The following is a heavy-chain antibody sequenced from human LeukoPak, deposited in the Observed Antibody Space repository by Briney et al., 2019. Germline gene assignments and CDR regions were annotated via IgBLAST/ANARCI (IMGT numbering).Heavy chain of an antibody. V-gene: IGHV3-21*01. CDR2: ISSSSSYI. J-gene: IGHJ4*02. CDR3: ARAPSRRALYFDY. D-gene: IGHD3-10*01. CDR1: GFTFSSYS. Sequence: GGSLRLSCAASGFTFSSYSMNWVRQAPGKGLEWVSSISSSSSYIYYADSVKGRFTISRDNAKSSLYLQMNSLRAEDTAVYYCARAPSRRALYFDYWGQGTLVTVSS.